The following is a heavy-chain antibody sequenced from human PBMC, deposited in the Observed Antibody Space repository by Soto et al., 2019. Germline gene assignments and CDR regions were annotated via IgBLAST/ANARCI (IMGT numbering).Heavy chain of an antibody. J-gene: IGHJ4*02. CDR1: GGSISSYY. D-gene: IGHD1-26*01. V-gene: IGHV4-59*08. CDR3: ARRYGGNLDY. Sequence: SETLSLTCTVSGGSISSYYWSWIRQPPGKGLEWIGHIYYSGSTNYNPSLKSRVTMSVDTSKNQFSLKLSSVTAADTAVYYCARRYGGNLDYWGQGTLVTISS. CDR2: IYYSGST.